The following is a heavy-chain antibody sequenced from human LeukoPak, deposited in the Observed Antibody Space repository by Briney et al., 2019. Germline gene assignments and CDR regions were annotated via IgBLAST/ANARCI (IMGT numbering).Heavy chain of an antibody. V-gene: IGHV4-61*02. CDR1: GGSISSGSYY. Sequence: SETLSLTCTVSGGSISSGSYYWSWIRQPAGKGLEWIGRIYTSGSTNYNPSLKSRVTISVDMSKNQFSLKLRSVTAADTAVFYCARQGYADFSPRPFDYWGQGTLVTVSS. CDR3: ARQGYADFSPRPFDY. CDR2: IYTSGST. J-gene: IGHJ4*02. D-gene: IGHD4-17*01.